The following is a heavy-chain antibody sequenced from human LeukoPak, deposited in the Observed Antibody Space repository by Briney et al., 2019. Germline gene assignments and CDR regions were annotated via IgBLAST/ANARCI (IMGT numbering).Heavy chain of an antibody. J-gene: IGHJ4*02. CDR2: IYPGDSDT. CDR3: ARRGCNGGSCYAY. Sequence: GESLKISCNGSGYXFSNDWICWVRQMPGKGLEWMGIIYPGDSDTRYSPSFQGQVTISADKSISTAYLQWSSLGASDTAMYYCARRGCNGGSCYAYWGQGTLVTVSS. D-gene: IGHD2-15*01. V-gene: IGHV5-51*01. CDR1: GYXFSNDW.